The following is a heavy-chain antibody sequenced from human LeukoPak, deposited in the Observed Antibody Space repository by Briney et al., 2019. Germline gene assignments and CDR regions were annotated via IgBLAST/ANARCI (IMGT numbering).Heavy chain of an antibody. V-gene: IGHV3-7*01. CDR2: INQDGSEK. CDR1: GFSISSYW. J-gene: IGHJ5*02. Sequence: PGGSLRLSCAVSGFSISSYWMSWVRQAPGKGLEWVANINQDGSEKYYVDTVKGRFTISRDNVKNSLYLQMNSLRAEDTAMYYCAKNGAGPYGPWGQGTLVTVFS. CDR3: AKNGAGPYGP. D-gene: IGHD2-8*01.